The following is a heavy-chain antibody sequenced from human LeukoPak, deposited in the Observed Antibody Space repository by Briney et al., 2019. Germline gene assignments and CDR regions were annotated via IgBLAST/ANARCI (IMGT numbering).Heavy chain of an antibody. V-gene: IGHV1-8*03. Sequence: ASVKVSCKASGYTFTSYDINWVRQATGQGLEWMGWMNPSSGNTGYAQKFQGRVTITRNTSISTAYMELSSLRSEDTAVYYCARGPPTYYDFWSGYKEFDYWGQGTLVTVSS. CDR3: ARGPPTYYDFWSGYKEFDY. CDR1: GYTFTSYD. CDR2: MNPSSGNT. D-gene: IGHD3-3*01. J-gene: IGHJ4*02.